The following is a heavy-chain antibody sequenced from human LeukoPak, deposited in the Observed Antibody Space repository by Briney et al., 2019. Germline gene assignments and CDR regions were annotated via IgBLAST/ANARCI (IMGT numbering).Heavy chain of an antibody. V-gene: IGHV4-59*08. CDR3: AGHHPRNTVDF. J-gene: IGHJ4*02. Sequence: SETLSLTCTVSGGSISSYYWSWIRQPPGKGLEWIAYISDIGSINYNPSLKSRVTISLDTSKNQFSLKLSSVTAADTAVYYCAGHHPRNTVDFWGQGTLPPSPQ. D-gene: IGHD2/OR15-2a*01. CDR2: ISDIGSI. CDR1: GGSISSYY.